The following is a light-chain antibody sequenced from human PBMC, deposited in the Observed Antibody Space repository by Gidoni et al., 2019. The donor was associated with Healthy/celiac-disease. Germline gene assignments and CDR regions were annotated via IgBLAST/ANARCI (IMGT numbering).Light chain of an antibody. CDR3: QQSYSTLRT. CDR1: QSISSY. Sequence: DIHMTQSPSSLSASVGDRVTITCRASQSISSYLNWYQQKPGKAPKLLIYAASSLQSGVPSRFSGSGSGTDFTLTISSLQPEYCATYYCQQSYSTLRTFGQGTKVESK. CDR2: AAS. V-gene: IGKV1-39*01. J-gene: IGKJ1*01.